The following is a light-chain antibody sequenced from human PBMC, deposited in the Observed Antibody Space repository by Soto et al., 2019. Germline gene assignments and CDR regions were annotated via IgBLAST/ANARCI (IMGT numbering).Light chain of an antibody. CDR3: QSNFIFPWA. V-gene: IGKV1-39*01. CDR1: EYISNY. J-gene: IGKJ1*01. CDR2: SAS. Sequence: DIRVSQSPPSLSASVGDTITLTCRSSEYISNYLNWYQHKPGEAPKLLIYSASTLQTGVPSLFSGSGSGKDCTRTIHSLSPDDFAAYYCQSNFIFPWAVGQGTKVDI.